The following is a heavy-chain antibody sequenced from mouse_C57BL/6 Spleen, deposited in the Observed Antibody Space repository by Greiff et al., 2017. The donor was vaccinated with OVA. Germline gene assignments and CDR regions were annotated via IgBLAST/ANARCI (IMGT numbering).Heavy chain of an antibody. Sequence: QVHVKQPGAELVRPGSSVKLSCKASGYTFTSYWMDWVKQRPGQGLEWIGNIYPSDSETHYNQKFKDKATLTVDKSSSTAYMQLSSLTSEDSAVYYCARMDYGYSWFAYWGQGTLVTVSA. CDR1: GYTFTSYW. D-gene: IGHD2-2*01. CDR3: ARMDYGYSWFAY. J-gene: IGHJ3*01. CDR2: IYPSDSET. V-gene: IGHV1-61*01.